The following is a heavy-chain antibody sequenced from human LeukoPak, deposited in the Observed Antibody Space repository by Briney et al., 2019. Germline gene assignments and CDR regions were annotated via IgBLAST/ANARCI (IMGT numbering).Heavy chain of an antibody. D-gene: IGHD1-26*01. CDR2: IYTSGST. V-gene: IGHV4-4*07. J-gene: IGHJ3*02. CDR1: GGSISSYY. Sequence: SETLSLTCTVSGGSISSYYWSWIRQPAGKGLEWIGRIYTSGSTNYNPSLKRRVTMSVDTSKNHFSLKLSSVTAADTAVYYCARDLNSGGYHADAFDIWGQGTMVTVSS. CDR3: ARDLNSGGYHADAFDI.